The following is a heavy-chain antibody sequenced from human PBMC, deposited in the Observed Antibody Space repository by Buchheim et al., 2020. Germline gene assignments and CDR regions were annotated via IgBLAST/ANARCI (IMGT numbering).Heavy chain of an antibody. Sequence: QVQLVESGGGVVQPGRSLRLSCAASGFAFSNYGMHWVRQAPGKGLEWVALISYDGNNKWYGVSVKGLFTISRDNSKNTLYLQMNSLRAEDTALYYCAKDLASGCMDVWGQGTT. D-gene: IGHD3-10*01. CDR1: GFAFSNYG. CDR3: AKDLASGCMDV. V-gene: IGHV3-30*18. J-gene: IGHJ6*02. CDR2: ISYDGNNK.